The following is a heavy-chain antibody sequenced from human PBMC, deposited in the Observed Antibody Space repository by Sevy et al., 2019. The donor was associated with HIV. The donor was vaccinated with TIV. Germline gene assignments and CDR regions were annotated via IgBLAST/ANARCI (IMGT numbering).Heavy chain of an antibody. Sequence: ATVKVSCKASGYTFTSYGINWVRQAPGQGLEWMGWISAYNGNTNYAQKLQGRVTMTTDTSTSTAYMELRSLRSDDTAVYYCARVPYSYGSNWFDPWGQGTLVTVSS. V-gene: IGHV1-18*01. CDR1: GYTFTSYG. CDR2: ISAYNGNT. D-gene: IGHD5-18*01. CDR3: ARVPYSYGSNWFDP. J-gene: IGHJ5*02.